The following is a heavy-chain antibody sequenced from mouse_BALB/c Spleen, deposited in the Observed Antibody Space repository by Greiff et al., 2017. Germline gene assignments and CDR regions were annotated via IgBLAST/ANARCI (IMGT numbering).Heavy chain of an antibody. D-gene: IGHD1-2*01. V-gene: IGHV3-6*02. Sequence: EVQLVESGPGLVKPSQSLSLTCSVTGYSITSGYYWNWIRQFPGNKLEWMGYISYDGSNNYNPSLKNRISITRDTSKNQFFLKLNSVTTEDTATYYCARDLILRLRYAMDYWGQGTSVTVSS. J-gene: IGHJ4*01. CDR1: GYSITSGYY. CDR2: ISYDGSN. CDR3: ARDLILRLRYAMDY.